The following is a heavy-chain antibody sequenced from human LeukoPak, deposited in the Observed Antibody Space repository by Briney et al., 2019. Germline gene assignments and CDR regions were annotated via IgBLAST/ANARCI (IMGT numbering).Heavy chain of an antibody. CDR2: ISSSGSTI. D-gene: IGHD6-6*01. CDR1: GFTFSDYR. V-gene: IGHV3-11*01. J-gene: IGHJ6*03. Sequence: PGGSLRLSCAASGFTFSDYRMCWIRQAPGKGLEWVSYISSSGSTIYYADSVKGRFTISRDNAKNSLYLQMNSLRAEDTAVYYCARLRSSSFYYYYMDVWGKGTTVTVSS. CDR3: ARLRSSSFYYYYMDV.